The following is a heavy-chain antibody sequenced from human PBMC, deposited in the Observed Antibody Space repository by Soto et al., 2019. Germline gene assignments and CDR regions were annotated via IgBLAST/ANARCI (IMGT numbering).Heavy chain of an antibody. J-gene: IGHJ4*02. CDR3: ARGPYYDYVWGSYRYEISLDY. Sequence: SETLSLTCDVYGGSFSGYYWSWIRQPPGPRLAWIGEINHSGSTNYNPSLKSRVTISVDTSKNQFSLKLSSVTAADTAVYDCARGPYYDYVWGSYRYEISLDYWGQGTLVTVSS. V-gene: IGHV4-34*01. D-gene: IGHD3-16*02. CDR2: INHSGST. CDR1: GGSFSGYY.